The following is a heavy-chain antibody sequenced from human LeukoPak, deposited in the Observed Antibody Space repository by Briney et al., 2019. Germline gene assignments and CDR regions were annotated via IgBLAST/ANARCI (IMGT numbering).Heavy chain of an antibody. V-gene: IGHV3-21*01. J-gene: IGHJ4*02. CDR3: ARGLDYYDNSGYYSDFDY. CDR1: GVIFSSYS. Sequence: GRSLRLSCAASGVIFSSYSMNWVRQAPGKGLEWVSSITSSGNYIYYADSVKGRFTISRDNAKNSLYLQMNSLRAEDTAVYFCARGLDYYDNSGYYSDFDYWGQGTLVTVSS. CDR2: ITSSGNYI. D-gene: IGHD3-22*01.